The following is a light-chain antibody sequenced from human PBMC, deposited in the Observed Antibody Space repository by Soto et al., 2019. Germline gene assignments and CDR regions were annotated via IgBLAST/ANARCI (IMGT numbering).Light chain of an antibody. J-gene: IGLJ1*01. CDR2: DGS. CDR1: NIGSKS. Sequence: SYELTQPPSVSVAPGQTARIPCWGDNIGSKSVYWYQQKPGQAPVVVVYDGSDRPSGIPERFSGSNSGTTATLTISRVEAGDEADYFCQVWDSTSDHYVFGAGTKVT. CDR3: QVWDSTSDHYV. V-gene: IGLV3-21*02.